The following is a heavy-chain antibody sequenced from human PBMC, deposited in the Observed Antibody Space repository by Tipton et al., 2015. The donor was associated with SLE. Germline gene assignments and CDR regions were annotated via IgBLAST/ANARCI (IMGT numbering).Heavy chain of an antibody. CDR3: ARDLPTVTHGYFDL. V-gene: IGHV3-7*01. J-gene: IGHJ2*01. CDR1: GFTFSSYW. Sequence: SLRLSCAASGFTFSSYWMSWVRQAPGKGLEWVANIKQDGSEKYYVDSVKGRFTISRDNAKNSLYLQMNSLRAEDTAVYYCARDLPTVTHGYFDLWGRGTLVTVSS. D-gene: IGHD4-17*01. CDR2: IKQDGSEK.